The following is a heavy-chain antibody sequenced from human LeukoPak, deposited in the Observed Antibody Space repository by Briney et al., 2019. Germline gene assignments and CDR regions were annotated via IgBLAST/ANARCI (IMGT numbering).Heavy chain of an antibody. CDR2: IYYSGST. Sequence: PSETLSLTCTVSGGSISSHSWSWARQPPGKGLEWIGYIYYSGSTNYTPSLKSRVTISVATSKNQFSLKLSSVTAADTTVYYCARERASYWYFDLWGRGTLVTVSS. CDR3: ARERASYWYFDL. CDR1: GGSISSHS. J-gene: IGHJ2*01. V-gene: IGHV4-59*11.